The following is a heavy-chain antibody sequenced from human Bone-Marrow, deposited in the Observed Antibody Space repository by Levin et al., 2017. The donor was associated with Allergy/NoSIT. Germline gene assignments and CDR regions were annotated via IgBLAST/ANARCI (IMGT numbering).Heavy chain of an antibody. V-gene: IGHV3-11*06. J-gene: IGHJ4*02. CDR2: ISSSSSYT. CDR3: ARELPSYDFWRRYAYYFDS. CDR1: GFTFRDYY. Sequence: SGGSLRLSCAASGFTFRDYYMSWIRQAPGKGLEWVSYISSSSSYTNYADSVKGRFTISRDNAKNSLYLQMNSLGAEDTAVYYCARELPSYDFWRRYAYYFDSWGQRTLVTVSS. D-gene: IGHD3-3*01.